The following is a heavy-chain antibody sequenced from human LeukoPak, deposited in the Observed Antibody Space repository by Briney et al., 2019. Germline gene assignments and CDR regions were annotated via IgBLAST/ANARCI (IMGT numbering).Heavy chain of an antibody. CDR2: ISYSGNT. CDR1: GGSISSYY. D-gene: IGHD3-10*01. CDR3: ASFSWGSGSYNQEAIWSWFDP. Sequence: SETLSLTCTASGGSISSYYWSWIRQPPGKGLDWIGYISYSGNTNYNPSLKSRVTISVDTSKNQFSLKLSSVTAADTAVYYCASFSWGSGSYNQEAIWSWFDPWGQGTLVTVSS. J-gene: IGHJ5*02. V-gene: IGHV4-59*08.